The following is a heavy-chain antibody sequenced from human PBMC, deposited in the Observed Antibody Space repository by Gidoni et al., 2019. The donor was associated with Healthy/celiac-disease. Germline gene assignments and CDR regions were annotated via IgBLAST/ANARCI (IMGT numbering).Heavy chain of an antibody. CDR2: ISYDGSKK. CDR3: AGPHGYCSGGSCSGFDL. V-gene: IGHV3-30*03. D-gene: IGHD2-15*01. Sequence: QVQLVESGGGVVQPGRSLRLSCAASGFTFSSYGMHWVRQAPGKGLEWVAVISYDGSKKYYADSVKGRFTISRDNSKNTLYLQMNSLRAEDTAVYYCAGPHGYCSGGSCSGFDLWGRGTLVTVSS. J-gene: IGHJ2*01. CDR1: GFTFSSYG.